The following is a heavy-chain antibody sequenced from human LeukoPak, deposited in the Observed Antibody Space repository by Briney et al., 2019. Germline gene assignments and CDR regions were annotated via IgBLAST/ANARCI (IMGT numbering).Heavy chain of an antibody. CDR3: TTDRDSSGYYSD. CDR1: GFTVSSNY. Sequence: GGSLRLSCAASGFTVSSNYMSWVRQAPGKGLEWVSVIYSGGSTYYADSVKGRFTISRDNSKNTLYLQMNSLRAEDTAVYYCTTDRDSSGYYSDWGQGILVTVSS. J-gene: IGHJ4*02. V-gene: IGHV3-53*01. CDR2: IYSGGST. D-gene: IGHD3-22*01.